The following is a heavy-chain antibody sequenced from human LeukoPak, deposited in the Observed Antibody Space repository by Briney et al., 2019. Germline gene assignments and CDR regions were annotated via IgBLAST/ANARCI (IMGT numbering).Heavy chain of an antibody. CDR1: GFTFSHYW. J-gene: IGHJ3*02. D-gene: IGHD3-16*01. Sequence: GGSLRLSCAASGFTFSHYWMQWVRQAPGKGLVWVSRINSDGSSTTYADSAKGRFTISRDNAKNTLYLQMNSLRAEDTAEYYCARVWGSDAFDIWGQGTMVTVSS. V-gene: IGHV3-74*01. CDR2: INSDGSST. CDR3: ARVWGSDAFDI.